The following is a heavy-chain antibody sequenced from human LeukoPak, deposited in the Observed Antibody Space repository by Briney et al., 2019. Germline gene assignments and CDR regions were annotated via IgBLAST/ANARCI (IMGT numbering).Heavy chain of an antibody. CDR3: ARAGHRRYYYDNGYDY. V-gene: IGHV1-18*01. CDR1: GGTFSSYA. CDR2: ISTYNGNT. D-gene: IGHD3-22*01. J-gene: IGHJ4*02. Sequence: ASVKVSCKASGGTFSSYAISWVRQAPGQGLEWVGWISTYNGNTNYAQKFQGRVTMTTDTSTSTAYMELRSLRSDDSAVYYCARAGHRRYYYDNGYDYWGQGTLVTVSS.